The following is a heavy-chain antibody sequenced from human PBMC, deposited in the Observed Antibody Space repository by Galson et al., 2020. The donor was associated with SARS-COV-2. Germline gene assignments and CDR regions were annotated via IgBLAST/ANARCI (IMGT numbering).Heavy chain of an antibody. CDR1: GASIRSYY. Sequence: SETLSLTCTVSGASIRSYYWSWMRQAPGKGLEWIGYIYYSGSANYNPSLKSRLTISLATSKNEFSLKMTSVTAADTAMYYCARHVRNHGMDVWGQGTTVTVSS. V-gene: IGHV4-59*08. J-gene: IGHJ6*02. D-gene: IGHD3-10*02. CDR2: IYYSGSA. CDR3: ARHVRNHGMDV.